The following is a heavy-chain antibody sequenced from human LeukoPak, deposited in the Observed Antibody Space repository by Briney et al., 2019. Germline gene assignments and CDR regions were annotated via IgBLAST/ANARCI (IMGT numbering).Heavy chain of an antibody. CDR2: INVYNGKR. Sequence: GASVTVSCKASGFTFNSYGISWVRQAPGQGVEWMGWINVYNGKRRYPHNFEGRVTLTTAKSTTTAYIKLRSLRTDDTAMYYCARDGRFEYSHFYYFDYWGQGTRVTVSS. CDR3: ARDGRFEYSHFYYFDY. V-gene: IGHV1-18*01. CDR1: GFTFNSYG. J-gene: IGHJ4*02. D-gene: IGHD6-6*01.